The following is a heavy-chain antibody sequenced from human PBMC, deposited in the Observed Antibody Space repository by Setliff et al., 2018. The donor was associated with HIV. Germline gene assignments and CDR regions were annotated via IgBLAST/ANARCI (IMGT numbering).Heavy chain of an antibody. CDR1: GFTFSNYG. Sequence: PGGSLRLSCAASGFTFSNYGMHWVRQAPGKGLEWAAFIRHDGSNKYYADSVKGRFTIPRDNSKNTLYLQMNSLRAEDTAVYYCARSVIGYYYYGMDVWGQGTLVTVSS. CDR3: ARSVIGYYYYGMDV. CDR2: IRHDGSNK. V-gene: IGHV3-30*02. J-gene: IGHJ6*02. D-gene: IGHD3-10*01.